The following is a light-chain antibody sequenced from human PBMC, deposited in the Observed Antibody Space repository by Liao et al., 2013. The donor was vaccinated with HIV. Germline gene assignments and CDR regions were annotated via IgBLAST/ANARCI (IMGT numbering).Light chain of an antibody. J-gene: IGLJ2*01. V-gene: IGLV3-21*04. CDR3: QVWDSRSDHLVV. CDR1: NVGSTS. CDR2: YDS. Sequence: SYELTQPPSVSVAPGKTAGISCGGNNVGSTSVHWYQQKPGQAPVLVIYYDSDRPTGIPERFSGSNSGNTATLTISRVEAGDEADYYCQVWDSRSDHLVVFGGGTKLTVL.